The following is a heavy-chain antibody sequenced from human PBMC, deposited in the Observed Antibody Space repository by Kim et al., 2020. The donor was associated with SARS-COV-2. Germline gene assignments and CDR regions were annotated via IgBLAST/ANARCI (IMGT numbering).Heavy chain of an antibody. CDR2: ISYDGSNK. V-gene: IGHV3-33*05. CDR1: GFTFSSYG. Sequence: GGSLRLSCAASGFTFSSYGMHWVRQAPGKGLEWVAVISYDGSNKYYADSVKGRFTISRDNSKNTLYLQMNSLRAEDTAVYYCALIAAGTDAFDIWGQGT. CDR3: ALIAAGTDAFDI. D-gene: IGHD6-13*01. J-gene: IGHJ3*02.